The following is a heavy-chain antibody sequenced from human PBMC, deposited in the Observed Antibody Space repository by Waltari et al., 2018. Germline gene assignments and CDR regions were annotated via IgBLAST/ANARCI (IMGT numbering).Heavy chain of an antibody. D-gene: IGHD2-15*01. CDR1: AESVSNNYW. CDR3: ARDRGRGLYLDT. J-gene: IGHJ5*02. CDR2: VHGSGRT. V-gene: IGHV4-4*02. Sequence: QLQLQESGPGLVKPSGTLSLRCAVSAESVSNNYWWSWVRQSPQKGLEWIGQVHGSGRTNYHPSFASRVTMSVDTSNNDVSLRVTSATAADTALYYCARDRGRGLYLDTWGPGTLVAVSS.